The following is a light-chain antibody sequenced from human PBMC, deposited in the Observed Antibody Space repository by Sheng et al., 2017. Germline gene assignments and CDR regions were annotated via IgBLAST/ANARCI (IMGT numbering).Light chain of an antibody. CDR1: SSNIVYNH. J-gene: IGLJ2*01. Sequence: QSVLTQPPSASGTPGQRVTISCSGSSSNIVYNHVSWYRQLPGTAPKLLIYRNNQRPSGVPDRFSGSKSGTSASLAISGLRSDDEADYYCAAWDDSLSGVVFGGGTNLIVL. V-gene: IGLV1-47*01. CDR3: AAWDDSLSGVV. CDR2: RNN.